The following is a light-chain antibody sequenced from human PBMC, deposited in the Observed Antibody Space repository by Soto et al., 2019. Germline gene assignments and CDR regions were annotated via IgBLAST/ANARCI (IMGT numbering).Light chain of an antibody. V-gene: IGKV3-20*01. CDR2: GAS. J-gene: IGKJ1*01. CDR1: QSVSSSY. CDR3: QQYVSTPPWT. Sequence: EIVLTQSPGTLSLSPGERATLSCRASQSVSSSYLAWYQQKPGQAPRLLIYGASSRATVIPDRFSGSSSGTDLTLTISILEPKDTAVDYCQQYVSTPPWTFGQGTKVEIK.